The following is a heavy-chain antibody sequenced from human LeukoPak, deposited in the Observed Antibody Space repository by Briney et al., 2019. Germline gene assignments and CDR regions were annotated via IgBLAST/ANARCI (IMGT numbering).Heavy chain of an antibody. CDR2: ISYDGSNK. V-gene: IGHV3-30*14. J-gene: IGHJ4*02. Sequence: PGGSLRLSCAASGFTFSSYAMHWVRQAPGKGLEWVAVISYDGSNKYYADSVKGRFTISRDNSKNTLYLQMNSLRAEDTAVYYCARDTGPYCSGGSCYSASPQDYWGQGTLVTVSS. CDR1: GFTFSSYA. D-gene: IGHD2-15*01. CDR3: ARDTGPYCSGGSCYSASPQDY.